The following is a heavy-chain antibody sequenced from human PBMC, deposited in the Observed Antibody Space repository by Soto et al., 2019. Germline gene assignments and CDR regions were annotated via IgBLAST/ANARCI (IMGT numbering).Heavy chain of an antibody. Sequence: QVQLVQSGAEVKKPGSSLRVSCKASGGSFRSYAFSWVRQAPGQRLEWMGGVIPMFGTPKNAQKFQTRITMGADEFTRTVYMELSSLTSEDTAIYYCARAYDVRSGNYYGMDVWGQGTTVTVSS. D-gene: IGHD3-10*02. J-gene: IGHJ6*02. V-gene: IGHV1-69*01. CDR2: VIPMFGTP. CDR1: GGSFRSYA. CDR3: ARAYDVRSGNYYGMDV.